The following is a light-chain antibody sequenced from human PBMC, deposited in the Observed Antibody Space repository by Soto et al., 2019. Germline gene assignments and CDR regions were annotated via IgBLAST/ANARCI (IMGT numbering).Light chain of an antibody. V-gene: IGKV1-8*01. Sequence: AIRMTQSPSSFSASTGDSVTITCRASQGISSSLAWYQQNPGKAPKLLIYAASTLQSGVPSRFSGSGSGTDFTLTISCLQSEDFATYYCQQYYSYPYTFGQGTKLEIK. CDR2: AAS. J-gene: IGKJ2*01. CDR1: QGISSS. CDR3: QQYYSYPYT.